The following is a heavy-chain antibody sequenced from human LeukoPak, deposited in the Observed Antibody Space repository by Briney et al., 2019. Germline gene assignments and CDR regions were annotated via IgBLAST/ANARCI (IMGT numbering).Heavy chain of an antibody. V-gene: IGHV4-59*12. CDR2: IFYSRVT. J-gene: IGHJ5*02. Sequence: SETLSLTCTVSGASIRGYYWGWIRQPPGKGLECIGHIFYSRVTNYNPSLKSRVTISVDTSKNQFSLKLSSVTAADTAVYYCARVPPDIVVVVAATSGWFDPWGQGTLVTVSS. D-gene: IGHD2-15*01. CDR1: GASIRGYY. CDR3: ARVPPDIVVVVAATSGWFDP.